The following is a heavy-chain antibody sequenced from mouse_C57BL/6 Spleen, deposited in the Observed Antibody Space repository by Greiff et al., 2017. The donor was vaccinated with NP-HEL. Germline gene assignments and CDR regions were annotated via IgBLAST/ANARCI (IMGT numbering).Heavy chain of an antibody. CDR2: IDPSDSYT. V-gene: IGHV1-69*01. CDR1: GYTFTSYW. CDR3: ARTDYSTLGY. D-gene: IGHD2-5*01. Sequence: VQLQQSGAELVMPGASVKLSCKASGYTFTSYWMHWVKQRPGQGLEWIGEIDPSDSYTNYNQKFKGKSTLTVDKSSSTAYMQLSSLTSEDSAVYYCARTDYSTLGYWGQGTTLTVSS. J-gene: IGHJ2*01.